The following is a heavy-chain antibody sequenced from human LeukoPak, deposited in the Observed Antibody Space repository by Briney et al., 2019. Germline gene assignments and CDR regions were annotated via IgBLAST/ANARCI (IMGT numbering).Heavy chain of an antibody. CDR1: GYIFTNHW. V-gene: IGHV5-51*01. D-gene: IGHD4-11*01. CDR2: INPGDSNI. CDR3: AKQGGDSSAWQTIDN. Sequence: GESLKISCQGSGYIFTNHWIGWVRQLPGKGLELMGIINPGDSNIGYSPSFQGQVTISVDKSISTAYLQWSSLKASDTAMYYCAKQGGDSSAWQTIDNWGQGTLVTVSS. J-gene: IGHJ4*02.